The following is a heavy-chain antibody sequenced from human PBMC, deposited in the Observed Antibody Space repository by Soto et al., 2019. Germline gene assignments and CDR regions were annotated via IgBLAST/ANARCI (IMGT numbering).Heavy chain of an antibody. Sequence: ASVKVSCKASGGTFSTFGISWVRQAPGQGLEWMGGIIPFFGTAKYSQKFEDRISITADESTNTVYMDLRSLTSEDTAMYYCARSAPMDAGDKYYYDFWGQGALVTVSS. J-gene: IGHJ4*02. CDR3: ARSAPMDAGDKYYYDF. D-gene: IGHD3-16*01. CDR1: GGTFSTFG. V-gene: IGHV1-69*13. CDR2: IIPFFGTA.